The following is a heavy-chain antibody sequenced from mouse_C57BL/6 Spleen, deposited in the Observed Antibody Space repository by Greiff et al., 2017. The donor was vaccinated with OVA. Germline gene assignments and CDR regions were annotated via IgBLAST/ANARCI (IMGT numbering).Heavy chain of an antibody. CDR2: ISYDGSN. D-gene: IGHD1-1*01. CDR3: ARVPYYGSSYGWYFDV. CDR1: GYSITSGYY. Sequence: EVHLVESGPGLVKPSQSLSLTCSVTGYSITSGYYWNWIRQFPGNKLEWMGYISYDGSNNYNPSLKNRISLTRDTSKNQFFLKLNSVNTEDTATYYCARVPYYGSSYGWYFDVWGTGTTGTVSS. J-gene: IGHJ1*03. V-gene: IGHV3-6*01.